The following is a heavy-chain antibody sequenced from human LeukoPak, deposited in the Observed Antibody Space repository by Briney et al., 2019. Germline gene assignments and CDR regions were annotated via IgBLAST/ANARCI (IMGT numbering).Heavy chain of an antibody. V-gene: IGHV7-4-1*02. CDR3: ARGEGETAMVTNFDY. J-gene: IGHJ4*02. CDR2: INTNTGSP. Sequence: GASVKVSCKASGYTFSTYPMNWVRQAPGQGLEWMGWINTNTGSPTYAQGLTGRFVFSLDTSVSTAYLQISSLKAEDTAVYYCARGEGETAMVTNFDYWGQGTLVTVSS. CDR1: GYTFSTYP. D-gene: IGHD5-18*01.